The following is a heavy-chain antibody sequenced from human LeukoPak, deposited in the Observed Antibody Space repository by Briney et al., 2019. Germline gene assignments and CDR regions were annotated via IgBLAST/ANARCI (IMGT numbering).Heavy chain of an antibody. D-gene: IGHD3-22*01. CDR1: GFTFSSYA. CDR2: ISYDGSNK. V-gene: IGHV3-30*09. Sequence: GGSLRLSCAASGFTFSSYAMHWVRQAPGKGLEWVAVISYDGSNKYYADSVKGRFAISRDNSKNTLYLQMNSLRAEDTAVYYCARDESFNHYYDSSGLGYFDYWGQGTLVTVSS. CDR3: ARDESFNHYYDSSGLGYFDY. J-gene: IGHJ4*02.